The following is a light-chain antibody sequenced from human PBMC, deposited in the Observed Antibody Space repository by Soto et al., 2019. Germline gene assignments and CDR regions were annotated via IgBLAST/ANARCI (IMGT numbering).Light chain of an antibody. CDR3: LQNYYSFRT. J-gene: IGKJ1*01. V-gene: IGKV1-6*01. CDR2: GAS. CDR1: QGIAKD. Sequence: AIQLTQSPSSLSASVGDRVTITCRARQGIAKDLGWYQQKPGKAPRLLIFGASFLQSGVPSRFSGSGSGTDFTLTINGLQPEDFATYYCLQNYYSFRTFGQGTKVEIK.